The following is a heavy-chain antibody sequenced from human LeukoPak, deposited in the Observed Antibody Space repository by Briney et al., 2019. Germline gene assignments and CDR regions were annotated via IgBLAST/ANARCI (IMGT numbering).Heavy chain of an antibody. Sequence: SDTLSLTCTVSGGSISSYYWSWIPQPAGKGLEWIWRIYTSGSTNYNPSLKGRVTMSVDTSKNQFSLKLSSVTAADTAVYYCARGRAFVEWDPFDYWGQGTLVTVSS. D-gene: IGHD3-3*02. J-gene: IGHJ4*02. CDR1: GGSISSYY. CDR3: ARGRAFVEWDPFDY. V-gene: IGHV4-4*07. CDR2: IYTSGST.